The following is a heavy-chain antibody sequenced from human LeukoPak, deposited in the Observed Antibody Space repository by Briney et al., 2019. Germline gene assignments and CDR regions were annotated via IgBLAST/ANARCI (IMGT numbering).Heavy chain of an antibody. J-gene: IGHJ4*02. V-gene: IGHV4-59*08. CDR1: GGSISSYC. Sequence: SETLSLTGTVSGGSISSYCWSWIRQPPGKGLEWIGYIYYSGSTNYNPSLKSRVTISVDTSKNQFSLKLSSVTAADTAVYYCARQEYSSSSFDYWGQGTLVTVSS. D-gene: IGHD6-6*01. CDR3: ARQEYSSSSFDY. CDR2: IYYSGST.